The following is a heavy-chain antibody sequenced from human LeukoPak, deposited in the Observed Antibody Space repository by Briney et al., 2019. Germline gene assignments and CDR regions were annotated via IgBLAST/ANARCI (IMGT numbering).Heavy chain of an antibody. CDR1: GFTFSSYG. CDR2: ISSSSSYI. J-gene: IGHJ4*02. V-gene: IGHV3-21*01. CDR3: ARDESMDFDY. Sequence: GGSLRLSCAASGFTFSSYGMHWVRQAPGKGLEWVSSISSSSSYIYYADSVKGRFTISRDNAKNSLYLQMNSLRAEDTAVYYCARDESMDFDYWGQGTLVTVSS. D-gene: IGHD2-8*01.